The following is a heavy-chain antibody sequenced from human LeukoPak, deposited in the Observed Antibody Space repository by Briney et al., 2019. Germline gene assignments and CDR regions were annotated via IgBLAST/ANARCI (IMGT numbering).Heavy chain of an antibody. Sequence: ASVKVSCKASGCTFTSYGISWVRQAPGQGLEWMGWISAYNGNTNYAQKLQGRVTMTTDTSTSTAYMELRSLRSDDTAVYYCARAGYSSSWYIHGFDPWGQGTLVTVSS. V-gene: IGHV1-18*01. D-gene: IGHD6-13*01. CDR3: ARAGYSSSWYIHGFDP. CDR2: ISAYNGNT. CDR1: GCTFTSYG. J-gene: IGHJ5*02.